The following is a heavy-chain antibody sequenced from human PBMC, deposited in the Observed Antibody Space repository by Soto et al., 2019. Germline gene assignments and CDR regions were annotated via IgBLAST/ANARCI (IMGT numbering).Heavy chain of an antibody. V-gene: IGHV1-18*01. D-gene: IGHD3-3*01. J-gene: IGHJ6*02. CDR2: ISAYKGNT. CDR3: ARDGLHRFWEWLSPYYYYGMDV. CDR1: GYTFTSYG. Sequence: RISCKASGYTFTSYGISWVRQAPGQRLEWMGWISAYKGNTNYAQKLQGRVTMTTDTSTSTAYLELRSLRSDDTAVYYCARDGLHRFWEWLSPYYYYGMDVWGQGTTVTFSS.